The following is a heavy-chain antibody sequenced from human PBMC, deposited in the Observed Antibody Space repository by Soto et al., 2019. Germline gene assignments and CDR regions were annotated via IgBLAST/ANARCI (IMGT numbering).Heavy chain of an antibody. D-gene: IGHD3-3*01. V-gene: IGHV3-23*01. CDR1: GFTFSSYA. J-gene: IGHJ4*02. CDR2: IGGSGGST. CDR3: AKDWRFLEWLFDY. Sequence: EVQLLESGGGLVQPGGSLRLSCAASGFTFSSYAMSWVRQAPGKGLEWVSAIGGSGGSTYYADSVKGRFTISRDNSTNTLYLQMNSLRAADTAVYYCAKDWRFLEWLFDYWGQGTLVTVSS.